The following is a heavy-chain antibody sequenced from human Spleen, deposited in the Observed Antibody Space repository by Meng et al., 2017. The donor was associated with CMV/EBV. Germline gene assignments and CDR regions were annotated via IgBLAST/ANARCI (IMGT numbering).Heavy chain of an antibody. CDR2: IYYSESN. D-gene: IGHD3-10*01. CDR3: ARDRFGYGSFDY. V-gene: IGHV4-31*01. J-gene: IGHJ4*02. Sequence: VSGGSMSSGGSYWTWIRQQPAKSLEYMGYIYYSESNYYSPSLKSQVTMSIDTAKNQFSLKLSSVTAADTAMYYCARDRFGYGSFDYWGQGTLVTVSS. CDR1: GGSMSSGGSY.